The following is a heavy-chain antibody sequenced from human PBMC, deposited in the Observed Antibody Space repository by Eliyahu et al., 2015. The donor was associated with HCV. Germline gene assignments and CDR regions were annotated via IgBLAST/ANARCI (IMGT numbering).Heavy chain of an antibody. CDR1: GFTSHDHG. V-gene: IGHV3-9*02. D-gene: IGHD2-2*01. CDR3: IKDISPGGAAV. Sequence: EVQLVESGGGLVQPGRSLRLSCALFGFTSHDHGMHWGRAAPGKGLGWVSAIMWNSGGTGYADSVKGRFTISRDNAKNSLYLQMNSLRADDTAIYYCIKDISPGGAAVWGQGTTVIVSS. CDR2: IMWNSGGT. J-gene: IGHJ6*02.